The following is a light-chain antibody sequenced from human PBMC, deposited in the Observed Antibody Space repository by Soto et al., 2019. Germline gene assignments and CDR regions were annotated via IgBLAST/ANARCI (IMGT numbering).Light chain of an antibody. J-gene: IGKJ5*01. CDR1: QGISSY. Sequence: IELTQSPSLLAASLGDSVTITCRASQGISSYLAWYQQTPGKAPKLLLYAASTLQSGVPSSFIGSGSGTEFTLTISSLQHEDFAIYYCQQLNSYPSITFGQGTRLEIK. CDR3: QQLNSYPSIT. V-gene: IGKV1-9*01. CDR2: AAS.